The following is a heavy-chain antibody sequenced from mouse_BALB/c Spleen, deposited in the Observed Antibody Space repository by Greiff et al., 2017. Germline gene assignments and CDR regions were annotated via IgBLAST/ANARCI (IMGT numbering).Heavy chain of an antibody. J-gene: IGHJ1*01. CDR2: IYPGDGDT. Sequence: QVQLQQSGPELVKPGASVKISCKASGYAFSSSWMNWVKQRPGQGLEWIGRIYPGDGDTNYNGKFKGKATLTADKSSITAYMQLSSLTSVDSAVYFCARSYSASYWYFDVWGAGTTVTVAS. V-gene: IGHV1-82*01. D-gene: IGHD2-10*01. CDR1: GYAFSSSW. CDR3: ARSYSASYWYFDV.